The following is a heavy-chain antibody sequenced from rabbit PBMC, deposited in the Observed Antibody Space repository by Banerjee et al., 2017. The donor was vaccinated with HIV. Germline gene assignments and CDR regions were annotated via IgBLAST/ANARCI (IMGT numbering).Heavy chain of an antibody. CDR2: IYGSSSGST. CDR1: GFDFSSNA. Sequence: QELVESGGGLVQPGESLKLTCTASGFDFSSNAMCWVRQAPGKGLEWIACIYGSSSGSTYYASWAKGRFTISKTSSTTVTLQMPSLTAADTATYFCARELPSDSGDWEWGPGTLVTVS. J-gene: IGHJ4*01. V-gene: IGHV1S40*01. D-gene: IGHD1-1*01. CDR3: ARELPSDSGDWE.